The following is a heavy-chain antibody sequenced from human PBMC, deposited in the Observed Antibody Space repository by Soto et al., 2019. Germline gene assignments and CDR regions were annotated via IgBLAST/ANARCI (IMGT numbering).Heavy chain of an antibody. J-gene: IGHJ4*02. CDR2: VFQTGTT. CDR3: ARSAGWYAVHS. CDR1: GDSVSSHYY. D-gene: IGHD6-19*01. Sequence: QVQLQESGPGLVKPSGTLSLTCAVSGDSVSSHYYWCWVRQPPGKGLEWIGEVFQTGTTSYNPSHSSRVTISMAKSNNPFSLDLSSVTAADTAVYYCARSAGWYAVHSWGPGTLVIVSS. V-gene: IGHV4-4*02.